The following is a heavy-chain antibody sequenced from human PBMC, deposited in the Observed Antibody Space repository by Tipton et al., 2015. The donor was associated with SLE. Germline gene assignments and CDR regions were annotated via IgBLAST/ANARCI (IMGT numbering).Heavy chain of an antibody. CDR1: GFTFDDYG. Sequence: SLRLSCAASGFTFDDYGMSWVRQAPGKGLEWVSGINWNGGSTGYADSVKGRFTISRDNSKNTLYLQMNSLRAEDTAVYYCAKDGVHDFWSGYYPYYFDYWGQGTLVTVSS. J-gene: IGHJ4*02. D-gene: IGHD3-3*01. V-gene: IGHV3-20*04. CDR2: INWNGGST. CDR3: AKDGVHDFWSGYYPYYFDY.